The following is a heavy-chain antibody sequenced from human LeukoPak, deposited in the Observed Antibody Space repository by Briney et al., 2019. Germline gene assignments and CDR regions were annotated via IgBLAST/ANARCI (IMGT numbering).Heavy chain of an antibody. CDR3: AKDNYKWRFGESSNAFDY. Sequence: GGSLRLSCAASGFTFSSYGMHWVRQAPGKGLEWVAVISYDGSNKYYADSVKGRFTISRDNSKNTLYLQMNSLRAEDTAVYYCAKDNYKWRFGESSNAFDYWGQGTLVTVSS. CDR1: GFTFSSYG. D-gene: IGHD3-10*01. J-gene: IGHJ4*02. V-gene: IGHV3-30*18. CDR2: ISYDGSNK.